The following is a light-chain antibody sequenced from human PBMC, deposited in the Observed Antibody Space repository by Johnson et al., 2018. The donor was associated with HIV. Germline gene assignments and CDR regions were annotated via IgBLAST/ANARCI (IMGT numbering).Light chain of an antibody. CDR3: GTWVGSLSACV. CDR2: ENN. V-gene: IGLV1-51*02. CDR1: LSNIGSNF. Sequence: QSVLTQPPSVSAAPGQKVTISFSGSLSNIGSNFVSWYQQLPGTAPKLLIYENNKRPSGIPDRFSGSKSGTSATLGITGLKTGDEADYYCGTWVGSLSACVFGTGTKVTVL. J-gene: IGLJ1*01.